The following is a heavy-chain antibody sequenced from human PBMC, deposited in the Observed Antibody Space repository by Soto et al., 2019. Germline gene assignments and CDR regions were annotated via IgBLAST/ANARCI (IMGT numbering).Heavy chain of an antibody. V-gene: IGHV1-46*01. J-gene: IGHJ4*02. CDR2: INPSGGGT. CDR1: GYTFTSYY. D-gene: IGHD4-17*01. Sequence: ASVRVSCRASGYTFTSYYMHLVRQAPGQGLEWMGIINPSGGGTSYAQKFQGRVTMTRDTSTSTVYMELSSLRSEDTAVYYCARDMTHTLRLIDYWGQGTLVTVSS. CDR3: ARDMTHTLRLIDY.